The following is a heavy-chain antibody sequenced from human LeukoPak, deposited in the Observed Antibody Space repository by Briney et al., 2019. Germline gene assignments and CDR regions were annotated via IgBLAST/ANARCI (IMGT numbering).Heavy chain of an antibody. CDR1: GFTFSSYS. CDR3: ARDTRIRAPYWYFDL. CDR2: ISFSSSTI. D-gene: IGHD3-3*02. V-gene: IGHV3-48*01. Sequence: GGSLRLSCAASGFTFSSYSMNWVRQAPGKGLEWVSYISFSSSTIFYADSVKGRFTISRDNAKNSLYLQMNSLRAEDTAVYYRARDTRIRAPYWYFDLWGRGTLVTVSS. J-gene: IGHJ2*01.